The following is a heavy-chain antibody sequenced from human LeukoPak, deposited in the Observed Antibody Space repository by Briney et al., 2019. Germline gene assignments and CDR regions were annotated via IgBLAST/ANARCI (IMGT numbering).Heavy chain of an antibody. D-gene: IGHD6-13*01. Sequence: GXLRLSFAASGFAFSSYGMHWGRRAPGKGLEWVAVIWYDGSNKYYSDSVKGRFTISRDNSKNTLYLQMTSLRAEDTAVYYCAKDLVIAAAAPYYFDYWGQGTLVTVSS. CDR1: GFAFSSYG. J-gene: IGHJ4*02. V-gene: IGHV3-33*06. CDR3: AKDLVIAAAAPYYFDY. CDR2: IWYDGSNK.